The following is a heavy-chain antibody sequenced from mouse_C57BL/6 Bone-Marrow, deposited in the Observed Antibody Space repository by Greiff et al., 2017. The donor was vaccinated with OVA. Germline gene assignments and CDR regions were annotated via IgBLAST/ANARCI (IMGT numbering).Heavy chain of an antibody. J-gene: IGHJ1*03. Sequence: ESGPGLVKPSQSLSLTCSVTGYSITSGYYWNWIRQFPGNKLEWLGYISYDGSNNYSPSLKNRISITRDTSKNQFFLNLNSGTTEDTATYYGARDYDGSNYWYYDVGGTGTTVTVSS. CDR3: ARDYDGSNYWYYDV. D-gene: IGHD1-1*01. CDR2: ISYDGSN. V-gene: IGHV3-6*01. CDR1: GYSITSGYY.